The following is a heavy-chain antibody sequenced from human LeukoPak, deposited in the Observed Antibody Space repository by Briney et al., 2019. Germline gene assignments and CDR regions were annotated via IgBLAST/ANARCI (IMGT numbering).Heavy chain of an antibody. J-gene: IGHJ4*02. D-gene: IGHD3-10*01. CDR2: IYYSGST. V-gene: IGHV4-39*01. CDR3: ARTRCYYNSRSYGAPYYFDY. Sequence: LSWVRQAPGKGLEWIGSIYYSGSTYYNPSLKSRVTISVDTSKNQFSLKLSSVTAADTAVYYCARTRCYYNSRSYGAPYYFDYWGQGTLVTVSS.